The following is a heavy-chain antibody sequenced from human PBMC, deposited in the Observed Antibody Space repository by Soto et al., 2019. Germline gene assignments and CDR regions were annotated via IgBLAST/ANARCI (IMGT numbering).Heavy chain of an antibody. D-gene: IGHD2-2*01. J-gene: IGHJ6*02. CDR1: GYSFTSYW. CDR2: IDPSDSYT. CDR3: ASSPRGYCSSTSCRELGNYYGMDV. Sequence: GESLKISCKGSGYSFTSYWIGWVRQMPGKGLEWMGRIDPSDSYTNYSPSFQGHVTISADKSISTAYLQWSSLKASDTAMYYCASSPRGYCSSTSCRELGNYYGMDVWGQGTTVTVSS. V-gene: IGHV5-10-1*01.